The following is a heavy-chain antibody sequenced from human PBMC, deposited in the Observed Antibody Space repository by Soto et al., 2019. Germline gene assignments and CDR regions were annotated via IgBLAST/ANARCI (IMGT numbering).Heavy chain of an antibody. Sequence: PSETLSLTCTVSGDSISSSNYFWGWIRQPPGKGLEWIGTIFYSGSTYYNPSLKSRVTISVDTSKNQFSLKLTSVTAADTALYYCAREPYCTYGVCPSGAFDIWGQGTMVTVSS. J-gene: IGHJ3*02. CDR2: IFYSGST. V-gene: IGHV4-39*02. D-gene: IGHD2-8*01. CDR3: AREPYCTYGVCPSGAFDI. CDR1: GDSISSSNYF.